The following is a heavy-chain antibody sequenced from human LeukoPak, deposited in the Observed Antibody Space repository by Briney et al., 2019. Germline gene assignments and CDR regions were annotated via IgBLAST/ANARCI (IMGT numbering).Heavy chain of an antibody. J-gene: IGHJ4*02. V-gene: IGHV5-51*01. Sequence: GESLKISCKGSGYSFTSYWIGWVRQMPGKSLEWMGIIYPGDSDTRYSPSFQGQVTISADKSISTAYLQWSSLKASDTAMYYCARQVTYVDTAMVTGETFDYWGQGTLVTVSS. CDR3: ARQVTYVDTAMVTGETFDY. D-gene: IGHD5-18*01. CDR1: GYSFTSYW. CDR2: IYPGDSDT.